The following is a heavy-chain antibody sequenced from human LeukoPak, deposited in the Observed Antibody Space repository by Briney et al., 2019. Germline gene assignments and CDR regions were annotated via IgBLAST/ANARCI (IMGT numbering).Heavy chain of an antibody. CDR1: GGSFSGYY. CDR3: AGAGYDTATGYLGVFDV. D-gene: IGHD3-9*01. J-gene: IGHJ3*01. CDR2: FYYSGST. Sequence: SETLSLTCAVYGGSFSGYYWSWIRQSPGKGLECIGYFYYSGSTNYNPSLKSRVTISVDTSKNQFSLKLSSVTAADTAVYYCAGAGYDTATGYLGVFDVWGQGTMVTVS. V-gene: IGHV4-59*01.